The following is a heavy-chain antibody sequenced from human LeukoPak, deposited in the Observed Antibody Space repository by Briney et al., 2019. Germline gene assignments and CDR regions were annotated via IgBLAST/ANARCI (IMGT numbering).Heavy chain of an antibody. CDR3: ARDFREQGGY. D-gene: IGHD3-10*01. CDR1: GFTFSTYW. Sequence: PGGSLRLSCAASGFTFSTYWMHWVRQAPGKGLVWVSRINSDGGSTNYADSVKGRFTISRDNAKNRLYLQMSSLRAEDTAVYYCARDFREQGGYWGQGTLVTVSS. J-gene: IGHJ4*02. CDR2: INSDGGST. V-gene: IGHV3-74*01.